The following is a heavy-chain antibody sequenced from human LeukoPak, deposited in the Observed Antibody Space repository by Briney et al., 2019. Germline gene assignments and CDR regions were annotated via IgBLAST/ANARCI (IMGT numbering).Heavy chain of an antibody. CDR3: ATSTYYDYVWGSYRLDT. Sequence: ASVKVSCKVSGYTLTELSMHWVRQAPGKGLEWMGGFDPEDGETIYAQKFQGRVTMTEYTSTDTAYMELSSLRSEDTAVYYCATSTYYDYVWGSYRLDTWGQGTLVTVSS. D-gene: IGHD3-16*01. CDR1: GYTLTELS. V-gene: IGHV1-24*01. J-gene: IGHJ5*02. CDR2: FDPEDGET.